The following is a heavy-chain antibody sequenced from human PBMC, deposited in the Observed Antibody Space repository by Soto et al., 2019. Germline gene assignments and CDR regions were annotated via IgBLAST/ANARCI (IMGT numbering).Heavy chain of an antibody. CDR1: TFSMYS. J-gene: IGHJ5*02. CDR2: ISSGSAFI. V-gene: IGHV3-21*01. CDR3: TRDQGGSYDSWFDP. D-gene: IGHD1-26*01. Sequence: EVQVVESGGGLVKPGGSLRLSCNFTFSMYSMNWVRQAPGKGLEWVASISSGSAFIKYEDSVKGRFSISRDNAKNSVSLQMNSLRAEDTAMYYCTRDQGGSYDSWFDPWGRGTLVTVSS.